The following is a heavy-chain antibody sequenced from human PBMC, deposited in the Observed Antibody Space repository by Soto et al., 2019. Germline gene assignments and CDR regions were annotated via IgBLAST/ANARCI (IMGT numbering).Heavy chain of an antibody. D-gene: IGHD3-16*02. J-gene: IGHJ4*02. V-gene: IGHV4-59*08. CDR2: IYDSESA. Sequence: PSETLSLTCTVSGGSISSYFWSWIRQPPGKGLEWIGYIYDSESASYNPSLKSRVTMSLDTSNNQFSLKLTSVTAADTAVYYCARTNRAQGFDFWGQGPRVTVAS. CDR1: GGSISSYF. CDR3: ARTNRAQGFDF.